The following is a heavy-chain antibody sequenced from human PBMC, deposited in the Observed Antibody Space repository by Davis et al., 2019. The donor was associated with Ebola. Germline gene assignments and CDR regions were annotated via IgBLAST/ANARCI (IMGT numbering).Heavy chain of an antibody. CDR1: GFTFSSYW. J-gene: IGHJ6*04. CDR2: INSDGSST. D-gene: IGHD2-2*01. V-gene: IGHV3-74*01. Sequence: HTGGSLRLSCAASGFTFSSYWMHWVRHAPGKGLVWVSRINSDGSSTSYADSVKGRFTISRDNAKNTLYLQMNSLRAEDTAVYYCARGECSSTCCYYYYGMDVWGKGTTVTVSS. CDR3: ARGECSSTCCYYYYGMDV.